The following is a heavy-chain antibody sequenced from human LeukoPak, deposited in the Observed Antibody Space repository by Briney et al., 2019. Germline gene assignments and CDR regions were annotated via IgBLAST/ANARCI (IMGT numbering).Heavy chain of an antibody. CDR3: ARDGGLLWFGELSNYFDY. CDR2: IKQDGSEK. Sequence: GGSLRLSCAASGFTFSRCWLSWVRQAPGKGLEWVANIKQDGSEKYYVDSVRGRFTISRDNAQNSLYLEMNSLRAEDTAVYYCARDGGLLWFGELSNYFDYWGQGTLVTVSS. D-gene: IGHD3-10*01. J-gene: IGHJ4*02. CDR1: GFTFSRCW. V-gene: IGHV3-7*01.